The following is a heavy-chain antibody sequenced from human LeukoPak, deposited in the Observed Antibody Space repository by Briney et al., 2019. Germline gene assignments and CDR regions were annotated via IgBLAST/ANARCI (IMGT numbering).Heavy chain of an antibody. D-gene: IGHD4-11*01. CDR1: GGSISSSSYY. CDR2: IYYSGST. Sequence: SETLSLTCTVSGGSISSSSYYWGWIRQPPGKGLEWIGSIYYSGSTYYNPSLKSRVTISVDTSKNQFSLKLSSVTAADTAVYYCARQGDSNSDWGQGTLVTVSS. CDR3: ARQGDSNSD. J-gene: IGHJ4*02. V-gene: IGHV4-39*01.